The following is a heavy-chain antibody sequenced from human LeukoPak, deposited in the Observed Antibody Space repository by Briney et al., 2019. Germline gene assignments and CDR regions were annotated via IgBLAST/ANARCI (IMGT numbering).Heavy chain of an antibody. CDR2: IIPIFGTA. Sequence: GSSVKVSRKASGGTFSSYAISWVRQAPGQGLEWMGGIIPIFGTANYAQKFQGRVTITADESTNTAYMELSSLRSEDTAVYYCARWYCTNGVCRDYWGQGTLVSVSS. J-gene: IGHJ4*02. CDR3: ARWYCTNGVCRDY. V-gene: IGHV1-69*01. D-gene: IGHD2-8*01. CDR1: GGTFSSYA.